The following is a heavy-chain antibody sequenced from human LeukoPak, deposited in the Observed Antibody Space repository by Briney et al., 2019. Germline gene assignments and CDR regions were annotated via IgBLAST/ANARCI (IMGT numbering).Heavy chain of an antibody. CDR2: ISGSGGST. CDR1: GFTFSSYA. D-gene: IGHD2-2*01. CDR3: AKQLLIWYYFDY. J-gene: IGHJ4*02. V-gene: IGHV3-23*01. Sequence: GGSLRLSCAASGFTFSSYAMSWVRQASGKGLEWVSAISGSGGSTYYADSVKGWFTISRDNSKNTLYLQMNSLRAEDTAVYYCAKQLLIWYYFDYWGQGTLVTVSS.